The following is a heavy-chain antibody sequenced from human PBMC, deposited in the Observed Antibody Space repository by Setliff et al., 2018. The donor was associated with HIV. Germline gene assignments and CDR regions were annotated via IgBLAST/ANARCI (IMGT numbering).Heavy chain of an antibody. J-gene: IGHJ4*02. CDR3: ARGGDDSGPGTWTFDY. D-gene: IGHD3-10*01. CDR1: GYTFSDYY. Sequence: ASVKVSCKASGYTFSDYYLHWVRQAPGQGLEWMGWINGNSGATNYAQKFQGRVTMTRDTSTYTAYMELTRLRSDDTALYSCARGGDDSGPGTWTFDYWGQGALVTDSS. V-gene: IGHV1-2*02. CDR2: INGNSGAT.